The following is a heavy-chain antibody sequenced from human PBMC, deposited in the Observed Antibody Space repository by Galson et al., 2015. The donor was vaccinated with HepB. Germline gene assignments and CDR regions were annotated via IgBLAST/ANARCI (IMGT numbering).Heavy chain of an antibody. CDR1: GFTFSSYS. J-gene: IGHJ6*02. Sequence: SLRLSCAASGFTFSSYSMNWVRQAPGKGLEWVSSISSSSSYIYYADSVKGRFTISRDNAKNSLYLQMNSLRADDTAVYYCARALGYGGNPGVGDDYYYYGMDVWGQGTTVTVSS. V-gene: IGHV3-21*01. D-gene: IGHD4-23*01. CDR2: ISSSSSYI. CDR3: ARALGYGGNPGVGDDYYYYGMDV.